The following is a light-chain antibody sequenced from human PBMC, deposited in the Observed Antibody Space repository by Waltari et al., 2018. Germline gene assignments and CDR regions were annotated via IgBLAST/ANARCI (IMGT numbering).Light chain of an antibody. CDR1: HSVSSN. CDR3: QQYNNWPYT. Sequence: EIVMTQSPATLSVSPGERATLSCRASHSVSSNLAWYQQKPGQAPRLLIYGASTSATGIPARFSGSGSGTEFTLTISSMQSEDFAVYYCQQYNNWPYTFGQGTKLEIK. J-gene: IGKJ2*01. V-gene: IGKV3-15*01. CDR2: GAS.